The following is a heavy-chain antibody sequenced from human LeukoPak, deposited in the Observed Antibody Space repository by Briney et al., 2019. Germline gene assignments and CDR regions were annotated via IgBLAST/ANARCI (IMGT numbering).Heavy chain of an antibody. Sequence: ASVKVSFKASGYTLTDYYMHWVRQAPGQGLEWMGLINPDSGGTNYAQKFQGRVTMTRDTSISTAYMELSSLRSDDTAVYYCARSRDFDYWGQGTLVIVSS. J-gene: IGHJ4*02. CDR1: GYTLTDYY. CDR3: ARSRDFDY. CDR2: INPDSGGT. V-gene: IGHV1-2*02. D-gene: IGHD5/OR15-5a*01.